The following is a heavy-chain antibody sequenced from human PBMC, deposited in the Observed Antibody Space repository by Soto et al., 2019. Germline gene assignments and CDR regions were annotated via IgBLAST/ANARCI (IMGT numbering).Heavy chain of an antibody. CDR2: ISAYNGNT. CDR3: ARSRITMVRGLRALDI. V-gene: IGHV1-18*04. J-gene: IGHJ3*02. D-gene: IGHD3-10*01. Sequence: GASVKVSCKASCYTFTSYGISWVRQAPGQGLEWMGWISAYNGNTNYAQKLQGRVTMTTDTSTRTAYMELRSLRSDDTAVYSCARSRITMVRGLRALDIWGQGTMVTVAS. CDR1: CYTFTSYG.